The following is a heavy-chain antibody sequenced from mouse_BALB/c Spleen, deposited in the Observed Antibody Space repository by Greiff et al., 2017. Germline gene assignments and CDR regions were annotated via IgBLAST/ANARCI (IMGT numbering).Heavy chain of an antibody. CDR2: INPSTGYT. Sequence: QVQLQQSGAELAKPGASVKMSCKASGYTFTSYWMHWVKQRPGQGLEWIGYINPSTGYTEYNQKFKDKATLTADKSSSTAYMQLSSLTSEDSAVYYCARSGRPLDYWGQGTTLTVSS. CDR1: GYTFTSYW. D-gene: IGHD1-2*01. CDR3: ARSGRPLDY. V-gene: IGHV1-7*01. J-gene: IGHJ2*01.